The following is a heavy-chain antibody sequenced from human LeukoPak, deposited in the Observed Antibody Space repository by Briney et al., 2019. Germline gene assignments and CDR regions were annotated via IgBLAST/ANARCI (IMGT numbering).Heavy chain of an antibody. J-gene: IGHJ4*02. Sequence: GGSLRLSCAASGFTFSRYWMHWVRQVPGKGLLWVSRINSDGSTTTYADFVEGRFTISRDDAKNTLYLQMNILRAEDTAVYYCARVGSKSGWIDDWGPVTLVTVSS. V-gene: IGHV3-74*01. CDR3: ARVGSKSGWIDD. CDR2: INSDGSTT. CDR1: GFTFSRYW. D-gene: IGHD6-19*01.